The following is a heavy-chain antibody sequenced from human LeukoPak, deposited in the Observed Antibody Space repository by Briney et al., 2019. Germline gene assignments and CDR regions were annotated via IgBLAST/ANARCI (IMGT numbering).Heavy chain of an antibody. Sequence: ASVKVSCKASGYTFTGYYMHWVRQAPGKGLEWMGWSNPNSGGTNYAQKFQGRVTITRDTSISTVYMELSSLRSEDTAVYYCARDPPDSPGYYFDYWGQGTLVTVSS. J-gene: IGHJ4*02. V-gene: IGHV1-2*02. CDR3: ARDPPDSPGYYFDY. CDR2: SNPNSGGT. CDR1: GYTFTGYY. D-gene: IGHD5-18*01.